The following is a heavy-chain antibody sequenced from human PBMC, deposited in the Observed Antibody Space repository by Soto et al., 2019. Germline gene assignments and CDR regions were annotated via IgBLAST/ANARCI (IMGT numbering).Heavy chain of an antibody. CDR3: ARGESLWE. CDR1: GYSFPSYG. D-gene: IGHD3-16*01. J-gene: IGHJ4*02. Sequence: QVQLVQSGTEVKKPGVSVKVSCKASGYSFPSYGISWVRQAPGQGLEWMGWISIHNRNTYYAEKFQGRVTMTADTSTTTAHLELRSLRSDDTAVYYCARGESLWEWGQGTLVTVSS. V-gene: IGHV1-18*01. CDR2: ISIHNRNT.